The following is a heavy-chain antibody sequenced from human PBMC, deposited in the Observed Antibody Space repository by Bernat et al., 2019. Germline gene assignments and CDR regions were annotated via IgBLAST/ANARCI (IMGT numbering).Heavy chain of an antibody. CDR3: AREQRGYSYGTFDY. CDR2: IYNGGST. V-gene: IGHV3-66*01. J-gene: IGHJ4*02. D-gene: IGHD5-18*01. CDR1: GFTFSSNY. Sequence: EVQLVESGGGLVQPGGSLRLSCAASGFTFSSNYMSWVRQAPGKGLEWVSVIYNGGSTYYADSLKGRFNISRDNSKNTLYLQMNRLRAEDTAVYYCAREQRGYSYGTFDYWGQGTLVTVSS.